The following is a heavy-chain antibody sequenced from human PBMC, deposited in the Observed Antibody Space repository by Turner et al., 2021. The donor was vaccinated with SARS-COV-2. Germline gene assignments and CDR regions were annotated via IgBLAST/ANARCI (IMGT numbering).Heavy chain of an antibody. CDR2: IWYDGSNK. CDR1: GFTFSSYG. CDR3: ARGSAGGDV. J-gene: IGHJ6*02. D-gene: IGHD6-13*01. V-gene: IGHV3-33*01. Sequence: QVQLVESGGGVVQPGRSLRLSCAASGFTFSSYGMHWVRQAPGKGLEWVAFIWYDGSNKYYAASVKGRFTISRDNSKNTLYLQMNSLRAEDTAVYFCARGSAGGDVWGQGTTVTVSS.